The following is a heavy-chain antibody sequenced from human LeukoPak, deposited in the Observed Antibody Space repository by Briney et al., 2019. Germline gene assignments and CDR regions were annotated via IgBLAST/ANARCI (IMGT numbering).Heavy chain of an antibody. CDR2: IYYSGST. Sequence: SETLSLTCTVSGGSISSYYWSWIRQPPGKGLEWFGYIYYSGSTNYNPSLKSRVTISVDTSKNQFSLKLSSVTAADTAVYYCARGVPWSHYYYYYGMDVWGQGTTVTVSS. D-gene: IGHD1-26*01. CDR3: ARGVPWSHYYYYYGMDV. J-gene: IGHJ6*02. V-gene: IGHV4-59*01. CDR1: GGSISSYY.